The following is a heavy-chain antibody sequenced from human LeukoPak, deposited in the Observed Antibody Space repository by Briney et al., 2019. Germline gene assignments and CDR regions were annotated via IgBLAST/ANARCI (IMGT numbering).Heavy chain of an antibody. Sequence: GGSLRLSCAGSGFTFSDYYLTWIRQAPGKGLEWVSYISSGGSNTYYADSVKGRFTISRDNAKNSLYLQMNSLRAEDTAVYYCARVPETYYYMDVWGKGTTVTISS. J-gene: IGHJ6*03. CDR1: GFTFSDYY. D-gene: IGHD2-2*01. V-gene: IGHV3-11*04. CDR3: ARVPETYYYMDV. CDR2: ISSGGSNT.